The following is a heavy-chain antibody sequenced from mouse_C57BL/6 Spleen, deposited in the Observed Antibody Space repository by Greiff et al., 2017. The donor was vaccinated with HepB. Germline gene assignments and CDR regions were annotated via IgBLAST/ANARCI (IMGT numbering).Heavy chain of an antibody. CDR1: GYTFTSYT. Sequence: QVQLQQSGAELARPGASVKMSCKASGYTFTSYTMHWVKQRPGPGLEWIGYINPSSGYTKYNQKFKDKATLTADKSSSTAYMQLSSLTSEDSAVYYCARSLYYEYGAGFDYWGQGTTLTVSS. CDR3: ARSLYYEYGAGFDY. J-gene: IGHJ2*01. V-gene: IGHV1-4*01. D-gene: IGHD2-4*01. CDR2: INPSSGYT.